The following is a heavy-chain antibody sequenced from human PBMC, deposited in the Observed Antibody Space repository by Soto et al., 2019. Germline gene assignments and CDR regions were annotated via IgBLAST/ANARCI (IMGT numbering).Heavy chain of an antibody. CDR3: SSCYSYYYYYGMDV. CDR1: GFTFSRYS. V-gene: IGHV3-21*01. Sequence: PGGALRLSCAASGFTFSRYSMNWVRQAPGKGLEWVSSISSSSSYIYYADSVKGRFTISRDNAKHSLYLQMNSLRAEDTAVYYCSSCYSYYYYYGMDVWGQGTTVTVSS. D-gene: IGHD2-15*01. J-gene: IGHJ6*02. CDR2: ISSSSSYI.